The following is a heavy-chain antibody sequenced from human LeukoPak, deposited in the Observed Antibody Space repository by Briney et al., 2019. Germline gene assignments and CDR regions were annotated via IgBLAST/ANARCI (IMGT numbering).Heavy chain of an antibody. Sequence: GGSLRLSCTASGFTFDDYGMSWVRHVPGKGLEWVSGINWNADSTGYADSVKGRFTISRDNAKNSLYLQMNSLRAEDTGMYHCAKVRGPAVAGPYDYWGQGTPVTASS. J-gene: IGHJ4*02. CDR2: INWNADST. D-gene: IGHD6-19*01. V-gene: IGHV3-20*01. CDR1: GFTFDDYG. CDR3: AKVRGPAVAGPYDY.